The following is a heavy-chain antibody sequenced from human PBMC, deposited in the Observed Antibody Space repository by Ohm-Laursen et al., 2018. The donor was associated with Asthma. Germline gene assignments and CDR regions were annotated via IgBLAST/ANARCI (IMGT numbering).Heavy chain of an antibody. Sequence: SDTLSLTWVVSGDSISSYYWSWIRQPPGKGLEWIGYIYYSGSTNYNPSLKSRVTISVDTSKNQFSLKLSSVTAADTAVYYCARGLGYCSSTSCYMGYGMDVWGQGTTVTVSS. CDR1: GDSISSYY. V-gene: IGHV4-59*07. D-gene: IGHD2-2*02. CDR2: IYYSGST. CDR3: ARGLGYCSSTSCYMGYGMDV. J-gene: IGHJ6*02.